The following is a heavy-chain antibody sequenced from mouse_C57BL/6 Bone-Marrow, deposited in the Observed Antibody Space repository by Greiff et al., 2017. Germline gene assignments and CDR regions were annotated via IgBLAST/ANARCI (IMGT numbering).Heavy chain of an antibody. J-gene: IGHJ4*01. V-gene: IGHV1-59*01. Sequence: VQLQQPGAELVRPGTSVKLSCKASGYTFTSYWLHWVKQRPGQGLEWIGVIDPSDSYTNYNQKFKGKATLTVDTSSSTAYMQLSSLTSGDSAVXYCARPPSYYYGSSSFYAMDYWGQGTSVTVSS. D-gene: IGHD1-1*01. CDR2: IDPSDSYT. CDR1: GYTFTSYW. CDR3: ARPPSYYYGSSSFYAMDY.